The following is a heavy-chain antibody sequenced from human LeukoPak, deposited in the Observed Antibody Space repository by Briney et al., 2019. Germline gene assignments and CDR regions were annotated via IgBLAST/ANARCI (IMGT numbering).Heavy chain of an antibody. Sequence: AASVKVSCKASGYTFTSYDINWVRQATGQGLEWMGIINPSGGSTSYAQKFQGRVTMTRDTSTSTVYMELSSLRSEDTAVYYCARTMVRGGLFDYWGQGTLVTVSS. D-gene: IGHD3-10*01. CDR1: GYTFTSYD. CDR2: INPSGGST. CDR3: ARTMVRGGLFDY. V-gene: IGHV1-46*01. J-gene: IGHJ4*02.